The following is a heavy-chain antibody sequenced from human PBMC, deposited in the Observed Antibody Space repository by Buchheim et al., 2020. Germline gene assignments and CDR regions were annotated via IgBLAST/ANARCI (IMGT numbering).Heavy chain of an antibody. V-gene: IGHV3-7*01. CDR3: ARPSRERTFYFDF. J-gene: IGHJ4*02. Sequence: EVQLVESGGDLVQPGGSLRLSCAASGLTFSSCWMNWVRQTPGKGLEWVANINHDGSAKYYVDSVKGRFTISSDNAKSSLYLQISSLRAEDTAVYYCARPSRERTFYFDFWGQGTL. D-gene: IGHD6-13*01. CDR1: GLTFSSCW. CDR2: INHDGSAK.